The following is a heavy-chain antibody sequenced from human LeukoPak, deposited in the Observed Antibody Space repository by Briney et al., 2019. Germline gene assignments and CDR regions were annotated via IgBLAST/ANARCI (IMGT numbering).Heavy chain of an antibody. D-gene: IGHD4-23*01. Sequence: PSQTLSLTCTVSGGSISSGGYYWSWIRQHPGKGLEWIGYIYYSGSTYYNPSLKSRVTISVDRSKNQFSLKLSSVTAADTAVYYCARVKNDYGGNLIDYWGQGTLVTVSS. J-gene: IGHJ4*02. V-gene: IGHV4-31*03. CDR1: GGSISSGGYY. CDR2: IYYSGST. CDR3: ARVKNDYGGNLIDY.